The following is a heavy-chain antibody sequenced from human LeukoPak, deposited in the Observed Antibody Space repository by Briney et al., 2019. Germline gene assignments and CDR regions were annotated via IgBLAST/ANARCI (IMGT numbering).Heavy chain of an antibody. CDR1: GFTFSSYE. CDR3: ARRGVIITTFDYYYGMDV. J-gene: IGHJ6*02. CDR2: ISSSGSTI. D-gene: IGHD3-10*01. Sequence: GGSLRLSCAASGFTFSSYEMNWVRQAPGKGLEWVSYISSSGSTIYYADSVKGRFTIPRDNAKNSLYLQMNSLRAEDTAVYYCARRGVIITTFDYYYGMDVWGQGTTVTVSS. V-gene: IGHV3-48*03.